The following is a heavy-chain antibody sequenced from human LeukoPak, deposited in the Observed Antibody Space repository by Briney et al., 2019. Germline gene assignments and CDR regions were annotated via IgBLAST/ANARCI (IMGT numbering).Heavy chain of an antibody. CDR2: ISWNSGSI. D-gene: IGHD2-15*01. CDR3: AKENRYCSGGSCYSGSFDY. CDR1: GFTFDDYA. V-gene: IGHV3-9*01. Sequence: GRSLRLSCAASGFTFDDYAMHWVRQAPGKGLEWVSGISWNSGSIGYADSVKGRFTISRDNAKSSLYLQMNSLRAEDTALYYCAKENRYCSGGSCYSGSFDYWGQGTLVTVSS. J-gene: IGHJ4*02.